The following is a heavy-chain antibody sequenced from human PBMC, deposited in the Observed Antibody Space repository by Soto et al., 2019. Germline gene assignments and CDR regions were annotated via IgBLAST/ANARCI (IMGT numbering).Heavy chain of an antibody. V-gene: IGHV4-39*01. CDR2: IYYSGST. D-gene: IGHD3-3*01. Sequence: QLQLQESGPGLVKPSETLSLTCTVSGGSISSSSYYWGWIRQPPGKGLEWIGSIYYSGSTYYNPYLTSRVTISVDTSKNQFSLKLSSVTAADTAVYYCASFTIFGVVIDEAYFDYWGQGTLVTVSS. CDR3: ASFTIFGVVIDEAYFDY. CDR1: GGSISSSSYY. J-gene: IGHJ4*02.